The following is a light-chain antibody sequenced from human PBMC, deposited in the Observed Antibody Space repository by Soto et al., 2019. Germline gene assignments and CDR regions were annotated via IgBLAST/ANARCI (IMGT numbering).Light chain of an antibody. Sequence: QAVVTQEPSLTVSPGGTVTLTCGSTTGAVTYGHYPYWFQQKPGQAPTTLIYDTYNKHPWTPARFAGSILGGKAALTLSGAQPEDEAHYYCLLSYSGTRVIFGAGTKLTVL. V-gene: IGLV7-46*01. J-gene: IGLJ2*01. CDR2: DTY. CDR1: TGAVTYGHY. CDR3: LLSYSGTRVI.